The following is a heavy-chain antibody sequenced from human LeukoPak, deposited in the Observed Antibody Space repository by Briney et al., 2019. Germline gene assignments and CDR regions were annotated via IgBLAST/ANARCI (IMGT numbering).Heavy chain of an antibody. CDR2: IIPIFGTA. CDR3: ARGPPNWGYDY. Sequence: ASVKVSCKASGGTFSSYAISWVRQAPGQGLEWMGGIIPIFGTANSAQKFQGRVTITADESTSTAYMELSSLRSDDTAVYYCARGPPNWGYDYWGPGTLVTVSS. J-gene: IGHJ4*02. D-gene: IGHD7-27*01. CDR1: GGTFSSYA. V-gene: IGHV1-69*13.